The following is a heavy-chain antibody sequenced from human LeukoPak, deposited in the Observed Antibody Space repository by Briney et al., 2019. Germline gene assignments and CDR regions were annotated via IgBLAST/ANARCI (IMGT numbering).Heavy chain of an antibody. J-gene: IGHJ2*01. Sequence: SCAASGFTFSSYAMSWVRQAPGEGLEWVSAISGSDDSTYYADSVKGRFTISRDNSKNTLYLQMNSLRAEDTAIYYCAKDTLDYRYFDFWGRGTLVTVSS. CDR2: ISGSDDST. V-gene: IGHV3-23*01. D-gene: IGHD2/OR15-2a*01. CDR1: GFTFSSYA. CDR3: AKDTLDYRYFDF.